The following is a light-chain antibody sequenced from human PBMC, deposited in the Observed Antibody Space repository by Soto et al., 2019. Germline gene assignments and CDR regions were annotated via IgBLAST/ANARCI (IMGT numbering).Light chain of an antibody. V-gene: IGLV1-44*01. CDR2: YNY. Sequence: QSVLTQPPSASGTPGQRVTISCSGSNSNIGSHGVNWYQQLPGAAPKLLIYYNYQRPSGVPDRFSASKSGTSASLAISGLQSEDEAGYYCAAWDDSLNGGVFGGGTKLTVL. J-gene: IGLJ3*02. CDR3: AAWDDSLNGGV. CDR1: NSNIGSHG.